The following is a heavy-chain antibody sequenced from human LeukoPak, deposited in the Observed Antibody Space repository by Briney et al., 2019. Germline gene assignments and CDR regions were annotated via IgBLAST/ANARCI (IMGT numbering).Heavy chain of an antibody. CDR2: ISGTGGST. J-gene: IGHJ4*02. Sequence: GGSPRLSCAASGFTFSSYAMSWVRQAPGKGLEWVSAISGTGGSTYYADSVKGRFTISRDNSKNTVYLQMNSLRAEDTAVYYCAKGYCSSTSCYRSWGALGYWGQGTLVTVSS. V-gene: IGHV3-23*01. CDR3: AKGYCSSTSCYRSWGALGY. CDR1: GFTFSSYA. D-gene: IGHD2-2*01.